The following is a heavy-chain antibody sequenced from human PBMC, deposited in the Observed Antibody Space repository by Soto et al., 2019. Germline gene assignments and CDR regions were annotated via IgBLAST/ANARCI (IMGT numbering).Heavy chain of an antibody. V-gene: IGHV3-21*01. CDR2: ISGSSSYI. D-gene: IGHD3-10*01. CDR1: GFTFSSYA. J-gene: IGHJ4*02. Sequence: EVQLLESGGGLVQPGGSLRLSCAASGFTFSSYAMSWVRQAPGKGLEWVSAISGSSSYIYYADSVKGRFTISRDNAKNSLYLQMNSLRAEDTAVYYCARVREVIQHFDYWGQGTLVTVSS. CDR3: ARVREVIQHFDY.